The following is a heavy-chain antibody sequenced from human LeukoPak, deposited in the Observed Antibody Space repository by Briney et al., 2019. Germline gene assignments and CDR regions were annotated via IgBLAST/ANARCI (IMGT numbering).Heavy chain of an antibody. D-gene: IGHD2-21*02. J-gene: IGHJ4*02. V-gene: IGHV4-31*03. Sequence: ASETLSLTCTVSGASTSSGGYYWSWIRQHPGKGLEWIGYISYSGSTDYNPSLKSRVTISADASKTQFSLKLSSVTAADTAIFYCARLVVVTAQDYFDYWGQGTLVTVST. CDR1: GASTSSGGYY. CDR2: ISYSGST. CDR3: ARLVVVTAQDYFDY.